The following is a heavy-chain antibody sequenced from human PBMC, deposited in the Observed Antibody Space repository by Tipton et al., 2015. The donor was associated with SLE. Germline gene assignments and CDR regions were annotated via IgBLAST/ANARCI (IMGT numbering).Heavy chain of an antibody. J-gene: IGHJ5*02. CDR1: GFTFSSYW. V-gene: IGHV3-7*03. D-gene: IGHD4-23*01. CDR3: AAYGTTVVANWFDP. CDR2: IKQDGSEK. Sequence: SLRLSCAASGFTFSSYWMSWVRQAPGKGLEWVANIKQDGSEKYYVDSVKGRFTISRDNSKNTLYLQMNSLRAGDTAVYYCAAYGTTVVANWFDPWGQGTLVTVSS.